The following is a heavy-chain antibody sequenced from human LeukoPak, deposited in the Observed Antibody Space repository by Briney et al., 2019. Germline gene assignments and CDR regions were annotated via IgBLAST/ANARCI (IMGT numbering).Heavy chain of an antibody. D-gene: IGHD2-2*01. J-gene: IGHJ4*02. CDR2: ISSNGGST. V-gene: IGHV3-64D*06. CDR3: VKEGRYCSSTSCFDY. CDR1: GFTFSSYV. Sequence: GGSLRLSCSASGFTFSSYVMHWVCQAPGKRLEYVSAISSNGGSTYYADSVKGRFTISRDNSKNTLDLQMSSLRAEDTAVYYCVKEGRYCSSTSCFDYWGQGTLVTVSS.